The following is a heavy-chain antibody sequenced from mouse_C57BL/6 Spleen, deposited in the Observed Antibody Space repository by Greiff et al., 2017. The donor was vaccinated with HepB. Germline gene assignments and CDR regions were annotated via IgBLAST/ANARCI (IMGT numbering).Heavy chain of an antibody. J-gene: IGHJ2*01. CDR3: ARGLLRIFYFDY. Sequence: VQLQQPGTELVKPGASVKLSCKASGYTFTSYWMHWVKQRPGKGLEWIGNINPSNGGTNYNEKFKSKATLTVDKSSSTAYMQLSSLTSEDSAVYYCARGLLRIFYFDYWGQGTTLTVSS. D-gene: IGHD2-3*01. V-gene: IGHV1-53*01. CDR2: INPSNGGT. CDR1: GYTFTSYW.